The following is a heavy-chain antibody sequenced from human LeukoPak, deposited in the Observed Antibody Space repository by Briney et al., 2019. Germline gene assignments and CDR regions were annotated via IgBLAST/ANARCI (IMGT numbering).Heavy chain of an antibody. J-gene: IGHJ4*02. CDR3: ARGPQGSPHTPPVLRYFNY. D-gene: IGHD3-9*01. CDR2: ISSSSTYI. CDR1: RFTFSSYS. Sequence: GGTLRFSCAASRFTFSSYSMNWVRQAPGRGLEWVSSISSSSTYIYYADSVNGRFTISRDNAKNSLYLQMNSLRAEDTAVYYCARGPQGSPHTPPVLRYFNYWGQGTLVTVSS. V-gene: IGHV3-21*06.